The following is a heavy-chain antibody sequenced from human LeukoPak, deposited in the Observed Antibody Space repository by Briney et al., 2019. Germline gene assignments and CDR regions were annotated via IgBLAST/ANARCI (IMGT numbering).Heavy chain of an antibody. V-gene: IGHV1-18*04. CDR2: ISAYNGNT. J-gene: IGHJ4*02. D-gene: IGHD3-10*01. CDR3: ARVGAFGELLSGGDY. Sequence: ASVKVSCKASGYTFTSYGISWVRQAPGQGLEWMGWISAYNGNTNYAQKLQGRVTMTTDTSTSTAYMELRSLRSDDTAVYYCARVGAFGELLSGGDYWGQGTLVTVSS. CDR1: GYTFTSYG.